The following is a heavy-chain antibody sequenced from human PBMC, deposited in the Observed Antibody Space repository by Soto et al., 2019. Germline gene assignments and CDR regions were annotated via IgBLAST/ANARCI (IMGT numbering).Heavy chain of an antibody. CDR3: ARDGRGIYGSGWTRSMGYDY. V-gene: IGHV3-7*01. J-gene: IGHJ4*02. CDR1: GFTFSSYW. CDR2: IKQDGSEK. Sequence: PGGSLRLSCAASGFTFSSYWMSWVRQAPGKGLEWVANIKQDGSEKYYVDSVKGRFTISRDNAKNSLYLQMNSLRAEDTAVYYCARDGRGIYGSGWTRSMGYDYWGQGTLVTVSS. D-gene: IGHD6-19*01.